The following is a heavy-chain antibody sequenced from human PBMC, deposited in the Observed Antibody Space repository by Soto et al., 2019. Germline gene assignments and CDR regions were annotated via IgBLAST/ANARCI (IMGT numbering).Heavy chain of an antibody. CDR1: GYSFTSYW. Sequence: LGESLKISCKGSGYSFTSYWISWVRQMPGKGLEWMGRIDPSDSYTNYSPSFQGHVTISADKSISTAYLQWSSRKASDTAMYYCARHKPPGYSGYDFGSPPGDYYYYGMDVWGQGTTVTVSS. D-gene: IGHD5-12*01. J-gene: IGHJ6*02. CDR2: IDPSDSYT. CDR3: ARHKPPGYSGYDFGSPPGDYYYYGMDV. V-gene: IGHV5-10-1*01.